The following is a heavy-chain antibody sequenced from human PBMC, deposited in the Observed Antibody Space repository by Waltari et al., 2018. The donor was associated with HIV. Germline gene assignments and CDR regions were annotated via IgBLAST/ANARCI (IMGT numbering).Heavy chain of an antibody. CDR3: VRGGEGTYGDY. V-gene: IGHV3-21*01. CDR1: GFSFTYYS. Sequence: DVQLVESGGGLVKPGGSLRLACAGSGFSFTYYSMNWVRRAPGKGLEWFSSISRDSRYINYADSVKGRFTISRDNARNSLFLQMNSLRADDTAVYYCVRGGEGTYGDYWGQGTLVTVSS. D-gene: IGHD3-16*01. CDR2: ISRDSRYI. J-gene: IGHJ4*02.